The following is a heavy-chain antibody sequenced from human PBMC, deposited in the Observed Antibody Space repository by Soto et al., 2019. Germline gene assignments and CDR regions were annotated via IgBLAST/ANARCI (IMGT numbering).Heavy chain of an antibody. D-gene: IGHD6-6*01. CDR2: ITASGGT. J-gene: IGHJ4*02. CDR3: AKDRRHGCLDY. V-gene: IGHV3-23*01. CDR1: GFTFSGYA. Sequence: EVQLLESGGGLVQPGGSLRLSCAASGFTFSGYAMNWVRQAPGKGLEWVSSITASGGTFYADSVKGRFTISRDTSKNTLYLQMNSLRAEDTAVYYCAKDRRHGCLDYWGQGTLVTVSS.